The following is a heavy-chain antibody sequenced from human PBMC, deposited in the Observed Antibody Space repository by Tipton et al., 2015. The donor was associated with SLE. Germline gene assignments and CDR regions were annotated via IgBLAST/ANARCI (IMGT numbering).Heavy chain of an antibody. J-gene: IGHJ3*02. CDR2: IKQDGSEK. Sequence: SLRVSCAASGFTFSSYWMSWVRQAPGKGLEWVANIKQDGSEKYYVDSVKGRFTISRDNAKNSLYLQMNSLRAEDTAVYYCARGVTTMGPGAFDIWGQGTMVTVSS. CDR1: GFTFSSYW. CDR3: ARGVTTMGPGAFDI. V-gene: IGHV3-7*01. D-gene: IGHD3-10*01.